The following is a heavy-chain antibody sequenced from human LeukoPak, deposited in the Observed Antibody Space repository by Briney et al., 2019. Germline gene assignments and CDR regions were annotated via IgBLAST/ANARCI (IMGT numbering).Heavy chain of an antibody. D-gene: IGHD4-11*01. J-gene: IGHJ4*02. CDR1: GFIFSHYG. Sequence: PGTSLRLSRATSGFIFSHYGMHGVRPAPDKGLAGVAVIWSHATTQSYTDDSKGRFTISRDSSNSVYLQMDRLRVEGTAVYVCARDAQRGFDYSNSLQDGGEGALVTASS. CDR2: IWSHATTQ. V-gene: IGHV3-33*01. CDR3: ARDAQRGFDYSNSLQD.